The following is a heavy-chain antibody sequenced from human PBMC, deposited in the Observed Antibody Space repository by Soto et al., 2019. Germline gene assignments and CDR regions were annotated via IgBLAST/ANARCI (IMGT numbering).Heavy chain of an antibody. Sequence: PGGSLRLSCAASGFIFRSYAMSWVRQAPGRGLEWVSAISGSGDSTYYADSVKGRFTISRDNSKNTLYLQMNSLRAEDTAVFYCAKLTGDPDAFDLWGQGTMVTVSS. D-gene: IGHD4-17*01. CDR2: ISGSGDST. V-gene: IGHV3-23*01. J-gene: IGHJ3*01. CDR3: AKLTGDPDAFDL. CDR1: GFIFRSYA.